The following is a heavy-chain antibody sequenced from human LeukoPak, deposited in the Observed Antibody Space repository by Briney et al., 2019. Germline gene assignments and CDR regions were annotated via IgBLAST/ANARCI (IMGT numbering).Heavy chain of an antibody. Sequence: SETLSLTCTVSGGSISSYYWSWIRQPPGNRLEWIGFIYNSGSTNYNPSLKGRVTISIDTSNNQFSLRLSSVTAADTVVYYCARAGMLSYAFDMWGQGTMVTVSS. J-gene: IGHJ3*02. V-gene: IGHV4-59*08. CDR2: IYNSGST. CDR1: GGSISSYY. D-gene: IGHD3-16*02. CDR3: ARAGMLSYAFDM.